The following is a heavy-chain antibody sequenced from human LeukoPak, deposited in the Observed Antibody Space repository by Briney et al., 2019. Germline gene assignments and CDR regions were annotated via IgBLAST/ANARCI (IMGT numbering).Heavy chain of an antibody. CDR1: GYSFPNYW. V-gene: IGHV5-51*01. Sequence: GESLKISCKGSGYSFPNYWIGWVRQMPGKGLEWLGILYPGDSDTRYSPSFQGQVTISADKSISTAYLQWTSLKASDTAMYYCASRLRERFDSWGQGTLVTVSS. CDR3: ASRLRERFDS. D-gene: IGHD5-12*01. J-gene: IGHJ4*02. CDR2: LYPGDSDT.